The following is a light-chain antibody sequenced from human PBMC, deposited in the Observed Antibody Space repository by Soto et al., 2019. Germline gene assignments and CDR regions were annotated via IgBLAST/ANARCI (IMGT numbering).Light chain of an antibody. V-gene: IGLV2-23*01. CDR2: ECD. CDR3: CTHASRNIKV. CDR1: SGDVGNCNL. Sequence: QSALTQPASVSGSPGQSITIFCTGTSGDVGNCNLVSWYQHHPGEAPQLIVFECDKRPSGVFVRFSASQSGNTASLTTPALQPEDEADYFCCTHASRNIKVFATGTKGTVL. J-gene: IGLJ1*01.